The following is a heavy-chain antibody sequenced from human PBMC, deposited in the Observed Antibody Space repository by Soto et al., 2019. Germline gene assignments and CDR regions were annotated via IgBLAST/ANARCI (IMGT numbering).Heavy chain of an antibody. J-gene: IGHJ4*02. CDR1: GFTFSSYS. CDR3: TRDGL. CDR2: IKKDGSER. Sequence: GSLRLSCXGSGFTFSSYSMNWVRQAPGKGPEWVANIKKDGSERHYVDSVKGRFTISRDNAKNSLYLQMNSLTAEDTAVYYCTRDGLWGQGTLVTVSS. V-gene: IGHV3-7*01.